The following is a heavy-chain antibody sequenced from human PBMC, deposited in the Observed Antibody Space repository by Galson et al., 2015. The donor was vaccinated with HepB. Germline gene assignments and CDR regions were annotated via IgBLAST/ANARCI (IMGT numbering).Heavy chain of an antibody. D-gene: IGHD5-18*01. V-gene: IGHV3-23*01. J-gene: IGHJ5*01. CDR1: GFAFDTHA. Sequence: RLSCAASGFAFDTHAMSWVRXAPGRGLEWIXGISGNGDSTFYADSVKGRFTVSRDNSNNMLYLQMNSLRAEDAGLYFCAKGYGLFDSWGQGILVTVSS. CDR2: ISGNGDST. CDR3: AKGYGLFDS.